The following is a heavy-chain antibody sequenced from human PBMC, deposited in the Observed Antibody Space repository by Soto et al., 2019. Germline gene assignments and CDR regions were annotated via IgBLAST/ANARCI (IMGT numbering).Heavy chain of an antibody. V-gene: IGHV3-21*01. CDR2: ISGSDTYI. D-gene: IGHD1-1*01. Sequence: EVQLVQSGGGLVKPGGSLRLSCAASGFTCSSYTMNWVRQAPGKGLEWVSSISGSDTYIYYADSVKGRFTISRDNVKNSLYLQMNSLRAEDTAVYYCARGDVYNSFDYWGQGTLVTVSS. CDR1: GFTCSSYT. CDR3: ARGDVYNSFDY. J-gene: IGHJ4*02.